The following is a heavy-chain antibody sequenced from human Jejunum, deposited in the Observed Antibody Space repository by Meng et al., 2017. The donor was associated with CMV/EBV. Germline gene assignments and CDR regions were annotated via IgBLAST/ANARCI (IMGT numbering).Heavy chain of an antibody. CDR1: FTFEDYG. J-gene: IGHJ6*02. Sequence: FTFEDYGMGWVRPVPGKGLEWVSGINWKGVSTGYADSVKGRFTISRDNAKKSVFLQMNSLTAEDTALYHCARGPGGGQYYYGLDVWGQGTTVTVSS. CDR2: INWKGVST. V-gene: IGHV3-20*01. D-gene: IGHD1-14*01. CDR3: ARGPGGGQYYYGLDV.